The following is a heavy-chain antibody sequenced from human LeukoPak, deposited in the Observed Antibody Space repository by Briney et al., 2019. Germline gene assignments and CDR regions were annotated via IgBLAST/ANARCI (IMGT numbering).Heavy chain of an antibody. Sequence: PSETLSLTCTVSGGSISSSSYYWGWIRQPPGKGLEWIGSIYYSGSTYYNPSLKSRVTISVDTSKNQFSLKLSSVTAADTAVYYCASTEYGSGSYYNWGQGTLVTVSS. CDR2: IYYSGST. CDR1: GGSISSSSYY. D-gene: IGHD3-10*01. V-gene: IGHV4-39*01. CDR3: ASTEYGSGSYYN. J-gene: IGHJ4*02.